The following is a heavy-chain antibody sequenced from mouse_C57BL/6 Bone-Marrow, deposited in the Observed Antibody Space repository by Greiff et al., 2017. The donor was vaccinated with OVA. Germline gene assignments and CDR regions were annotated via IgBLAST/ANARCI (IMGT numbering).Heavy chain of an antibody. CDR1: GFNIKDDY. V-gene: IGHV14-4*01. D-gene: IGHD2-1*01. CDR2: IDPENGDT. J-gene: IGHJ3*01. CDR3: TTRGNFAY. Sequence: VQLQQSGAELVRPGASVKLSCTASGFNIKDDYMHWVKQRPEQGLEWIGWIDPENGDTEYASEFQGKATITADTSSNTAYLQLSSLTSEDTAVYYCTTRGNFAYWGQGTLVTVSA.